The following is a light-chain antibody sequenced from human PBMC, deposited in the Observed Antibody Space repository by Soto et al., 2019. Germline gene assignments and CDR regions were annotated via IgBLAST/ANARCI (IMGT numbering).Light chain of an antibody. Sequence: QSALTQPASVSGSPGQSITISCTGTSSDVGGNKYVSWYQHHPGKAPKRMIYDVSSRPSGVSNRFSDSKSDNKASLTISGLQAEDDADYYCGSYTGSSTSWVFGGGTKLTVL. J-gene: IGLJ3*02. V-gene: IGLV2-14*03. CDR1: SSDVGGNKY. CDR3: GSYTGSSTSWV. CDR2: DVS.